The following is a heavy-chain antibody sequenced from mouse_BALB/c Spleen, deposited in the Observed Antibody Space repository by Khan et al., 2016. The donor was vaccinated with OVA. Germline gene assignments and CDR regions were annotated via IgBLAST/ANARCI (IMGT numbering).Heavy chain of an antibody. CDR1: GYTFTNSG. D-gene: IGHD1-1*01. Sequence: QIQLVQSGPELKKPGETVKISCKASGYTFTNSGMNWVKQAPGKALKWMGWINTSTGEPTYADDFKGRFAFTLETSASTAYLQINNLKNEDTATYFCARGLNYNGSWFAYWGQGTLVTVSA. CDR3: ARGLNYNGSWFAY. J-gene: IGHJ3*01. CDR2: INTSTGEP. V-gene: IGHV9-3-1*01.